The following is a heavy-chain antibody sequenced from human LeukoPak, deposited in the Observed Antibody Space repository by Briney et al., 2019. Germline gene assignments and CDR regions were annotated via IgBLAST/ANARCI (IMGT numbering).Heavy chain of an antibody. J-gene: IGHJ4*02. D-gene: IGHD4-23*01. V-gene: IGHV4-59*01. CDR3: ARGSGGRSDY. CDR1: GGSISNYY. Sequence: SETLSLTCTVSGGSISNYYWSWIRQSPGKGLEWIGKIYYSGNTNYNPSLKSRVTMSVDTSKNQFSLKLTSVTAADTAVYFCARGSGGRSDYWGQGTLVTVSP. CDR2: IYYSGNT.